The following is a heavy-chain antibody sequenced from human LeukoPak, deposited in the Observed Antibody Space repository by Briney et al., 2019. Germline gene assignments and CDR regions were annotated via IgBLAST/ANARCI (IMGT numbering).Heavy chain of an antibody. V-gene: IGHV3-23*01. J-gene: IGHJ6*02. CDR2: ISGSGGST. CDR3: AKDLSGSHAEKTGDYRVPPIHYYYYYGMDV. Sequence: GGSLRLSCAASGFTFSSYWMSWVRQAPGKGLEWVSAISGSGGSTYYADSVKGRFTISRDNSKNTLYLQMNSLRAEDTAVYYCAKDLSGSHAEKTGDYRVPPIHYYYYYGMDVWGQGTTVTVSS. CDR1: GFTFSSYW. D-gene: IGHD4-17*01.